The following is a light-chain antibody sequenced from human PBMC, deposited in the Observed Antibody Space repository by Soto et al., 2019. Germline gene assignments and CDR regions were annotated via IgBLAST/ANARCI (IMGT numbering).Light chain of an antibody. V-gene: IGKV3-15*01. CDR2: VAS. CDR1: QSVSSN. CDR3: QQYNNWPPRWT. Sequence: EIVMTQSPATLSVSPGERATLSCRASQSVSSNLAWYQQKPGQAPRLLIYVASTRATGIPARFSSSGSGTEFTLTISSLQSEDFAVYYCQQYNNWPPRWTFGQGTKVEIK. J-gene: IGKJ1*01.